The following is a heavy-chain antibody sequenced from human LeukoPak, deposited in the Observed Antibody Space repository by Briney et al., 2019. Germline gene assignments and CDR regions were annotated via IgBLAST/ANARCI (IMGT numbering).Heavy chain of an antibody. J-gene: IGHJ4*02. CDR2: ISGIGDDS. D-gene: IGHD3/OR15-3a*01. CDR3: AKRDWPYYFDY. Sequence: GGSLRLSCAASGFLFSNYGINWVRQAPGKGLEGVSVISGIGDDSFYADSVKGRFRISRDNSKNTVYLQMNSLRADDTAVYYCAKRDWPYYFDYWGQGTLVAVSS. V-gene: IGHV3-23*01. CDR1: GFLFSNYG.